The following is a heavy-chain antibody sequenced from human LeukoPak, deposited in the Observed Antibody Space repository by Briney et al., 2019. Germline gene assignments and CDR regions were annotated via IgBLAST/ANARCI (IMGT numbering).Heavy chain of an antibody. CDR2: ISYDGSNK. CDR1: GFTFSSYG. J-gene: IGHJ4*02. V-gene: IGHV3-30*03. Sequence: GRSLRLSCAASGFTFSSYGMHWVRQAPGKGLEWVAVISYDGSNKYYADSVKGRFTISRDNSKNTLYLQMNSLRAEDTAVYYCASPVLRYFDWSNDYWGQGTLVTVSS. CDR3: ASPVLRYFDWSNDY. D-gene: IGHD3-9*01.